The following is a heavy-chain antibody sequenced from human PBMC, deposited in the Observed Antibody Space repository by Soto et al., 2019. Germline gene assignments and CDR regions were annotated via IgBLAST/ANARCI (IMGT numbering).Heavy chain of an antibody. Sequence: DVQLLESGGGLVQPGGSLRLSCAVSGFPFSSYVMTWVRQAPGKGLEWVSVISGGGGSTNYAESVKGRFTISRDNSENTLYLQMNSLRAEDTAVYYCAKDALSDDYNSPLDYWGQGTLVTVSS. CDR2: ISGGGGST. V-gene: IGHV3-23*01. D-gene: IGHD5-12*01. J-gene: IGHJ4*02. CDR1: GFPFSSYV. CDR3: AKDALSDDYNSPLDY.